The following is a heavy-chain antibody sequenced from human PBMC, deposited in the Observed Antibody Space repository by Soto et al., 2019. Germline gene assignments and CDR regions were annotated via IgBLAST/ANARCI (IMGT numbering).Heavy chain of an antibody. CDR1: GFTFSSYW. V-gene: IGHV3-7*01. CDR3: ARTEYLYNWFDP. J-gene: IGHJ5*02. Sequence: EVQLVESGGGLVQPGGSLRLSCAASGFTFSSYWMSWVRQAPGKGLEWLANIKQDGSEKYYVDSVKGRFTISRDNANNTLYLQMNSLRAEDTAVYYCARTEYLYNWFDPWGQGTLVTVSS. CDR2: IKQDGSEK. D-gene: IGHD2-2*01.